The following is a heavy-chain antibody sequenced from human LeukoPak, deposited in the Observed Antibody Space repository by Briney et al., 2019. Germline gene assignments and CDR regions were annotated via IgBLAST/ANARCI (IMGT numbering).Heavy chain of an antibody. J-gene: IGHJ6*03. Sequence: GRSLRLSCAASGFTFDDYAMHWVRQAPGKGLEWVSGISWNSGSIGYADSVKGRFTISRDNAKNSLYLQMNSLRAEDTALYYCAKEGSGWYGYYYYYYMDVWGKGTTVTVSS. CDR3: AKEGSGWYGYYYYYYMDV. V-gene: IGHV3-9*01. CDR2: ISWNSGSI. D-gene: IGHD6-19*01. CDR1: GFTFDDYA.